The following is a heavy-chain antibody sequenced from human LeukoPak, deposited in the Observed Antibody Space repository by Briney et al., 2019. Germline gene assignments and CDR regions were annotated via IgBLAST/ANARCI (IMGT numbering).Heavy chain of an antibody. Sequence: GGSLRLSCAASGLTVSDNFMTWVRQAPGRGLEWVSVLYSSGSAHYADSVMGRFTISRDNSKNTLYLQMNSLRAEDTGIFYCARSKLERGAFDIWGQGTLVTVSS. CDR1: GLTVSDNF. J-gene: IGHJ4*02. V-gene: IGHV3-66*01. D-gene: IGHD1-1*01. CDR3: ARSKLERGAFDI. CDR2: LYSSGSA.